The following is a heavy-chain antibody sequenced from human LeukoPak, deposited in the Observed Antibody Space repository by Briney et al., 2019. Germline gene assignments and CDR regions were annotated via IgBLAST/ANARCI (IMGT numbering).Heavy chain of an antibody. V-gene: IGHV4-59*01. CDR2: INNNGST. J-gene: IGHJ5*02. D-gene: IGHD6-19*01. CDR1: GGSISGYY. CDR3: ARDRVGGWYWLDP. Sequence: SETLSLTCTVSGGSISGYYWSWIRRPPGKGLEWIGYINNNGSTNYTPSLKTRVTMSVDTSRNQFSLRLTSVTAADTAVYYCARDRVGGWYWLDPWGQGILVTVSS.